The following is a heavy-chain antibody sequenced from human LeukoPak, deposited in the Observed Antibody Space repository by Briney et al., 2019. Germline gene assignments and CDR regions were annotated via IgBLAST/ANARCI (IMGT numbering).Heavy chain of an antibody. Sequence: GGSLRLSCAASGFTFSSYWMSWVRQAPGKGLEWVANIKQDGSEKYYVDSVKGRFTISRDNAKNSLYLQMNSLRAEDTAVYYCARAGISTIFGVDTYYFDYWGQGTLVTVSS. D-gene: IGHD3-3*01. CDR3: ARAGISTIFGVDTYYFDY. V-gene: IGHV3-7*01. CDR1: GFTFSSYW. CDR2: IKQDGSEK. J-gene: IGHJ4*02.